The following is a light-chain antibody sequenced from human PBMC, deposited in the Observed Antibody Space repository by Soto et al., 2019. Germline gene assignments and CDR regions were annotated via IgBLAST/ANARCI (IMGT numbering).Light chain of an antibody. CDR3: QQYYSTPLT. CDR1: QSVLYSSNNKKY. Sequence: DIVMTQSPDSLAVSLGERATINCKSGQSVLYSSNNKKYLAWYQQKPGQPPKLLIYWASTRESGVPDRFSGSGSGTDFTLTISSLQAEDVAVYYCQQYYSTPLTFGGGTKVDIK. V-gene: IGKV4-1*01. CDR2: WAS. J-gene: IGKJ4*01.